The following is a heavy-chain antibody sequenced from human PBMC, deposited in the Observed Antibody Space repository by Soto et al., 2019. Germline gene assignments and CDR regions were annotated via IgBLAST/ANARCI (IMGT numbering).Heavy chain of an antibody. J-gene: IGHJ6*02. D-gene: IGHD2-2*01. CDR2: IWYDGSIK. CDR3: LKGTSRKYYYEYDGVDV. Sequence: GGSLRLSCAASGFTFSSYGMHWVRQAPGKGLEWVAVIWYDGSIKYYADSVKGRFTISRDKSKNTLYLQMNSLRAEDTAVYYCLKGTSRKYYYEYDGVDVWGQGTTVTVSS. CDR1: GFTFSSYG. V-gene: IGHV3-33*03.